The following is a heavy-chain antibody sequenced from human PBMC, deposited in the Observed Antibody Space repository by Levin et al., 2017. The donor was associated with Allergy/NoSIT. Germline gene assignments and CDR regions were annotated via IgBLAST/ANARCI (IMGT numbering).Heavy chain of an antibody. J-gene: IGHJ5*02. Sequence: ASVKVSCKASGYTFTNYDINWVRQAAGQGLEWMGWMNPNSGNTGYAQKFQGRVTMTRDTSISTAYMELSSLRSDDTAVYYCASRIPAAPEYRFGWFDPWGQGTLVTVSS. CDR3: ASRIPAAPEYRFGWFDP. CDR1: GYTFTNYD. D-gene: IGHD3-10*01. CDR2: MNPNSGNT. V-gene: IGHV1-8*01.